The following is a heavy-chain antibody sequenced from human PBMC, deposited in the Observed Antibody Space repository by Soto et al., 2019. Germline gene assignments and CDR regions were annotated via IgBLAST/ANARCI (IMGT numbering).Heavy chain of an antibody. V-gene: IGHV4-59*01. CDR2: IYYSGST. CDR3: ARTLGYSYGRNYYDSSGYDAFDI. D-gene: IGHD3-22*01. J-gene: IGHJ3*02. Sequence: QVQLQESGPGLVKPSETLSLTCTVSGGSISSYYWSWIRQPPGKGLEWIGYIYYSGSTNYNPSLKSRVTISVDTSKNQFSLKLSSVTAADTAVYYCARTLGYSYGRNYYDSSGYDAFDIWGQGTMVTVSS. CDR1: GGSISSYY.